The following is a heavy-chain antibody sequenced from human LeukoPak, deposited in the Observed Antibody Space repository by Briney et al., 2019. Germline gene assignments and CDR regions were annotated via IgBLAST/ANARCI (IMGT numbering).Heavy chain of an antibody. CDR1: GFTFSSYS. Sequence: GGSLRLSCAASGFTFSSYSMNWVRQAPGKGLEWVSSISCGWCYIYYADSVKGRFTISRDNAKNSLYLQMNSLRAEDTAVYYCARDYSVITFGGVIVIHAFDIWGQGTMVTVFS. V-gene: IGHV3-21*01. D-gene: IGHD3-16*02. J-gene: IGHJ3*02. CDR2: ISCGWCYI. CDR3: ARDYSVITFGGVIVIHAFDI.